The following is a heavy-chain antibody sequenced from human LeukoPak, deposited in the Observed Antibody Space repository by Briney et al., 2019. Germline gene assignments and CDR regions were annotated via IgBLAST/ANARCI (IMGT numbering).Heavy chain of an antibody. CDR2: INPNSGGT. V-gene: IGHV1-2*02. Sequence: VASVRVSCRASGYTFTAYYMHWVRQAPGQGLEWMGWINPNSGGTNYAQKFHGRVTMTRDTSISTAYMELSRLRSDDTAVYYCARVGATGTTSPFDYWGQGTLVTVSS. D-gene: IGHD1-1*01. CDR3: ARVGATGTTSPFDY. J-gene: IGHJ4*02. CDR1: GYTFTAYY.